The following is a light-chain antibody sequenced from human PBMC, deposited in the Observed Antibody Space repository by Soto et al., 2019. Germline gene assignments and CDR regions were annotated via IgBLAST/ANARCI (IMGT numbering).Light chain of an antibody. CDR1: QSFRGL. J-gene: IGKJ4*01. Sequence: EVVLTQSPVTLSLSPGERATLSCRASQSFRGLLAWYQQKPGQAPRLLIYDAFNRATGIPARFSGSGSGTDFTLTISSLEPEDFAVYYCQHRSNWPLTFGGGTKVDIK. CDR2: DAF. CDR3: QHRSNWPLT. V-gene: IGKV3-11*01.